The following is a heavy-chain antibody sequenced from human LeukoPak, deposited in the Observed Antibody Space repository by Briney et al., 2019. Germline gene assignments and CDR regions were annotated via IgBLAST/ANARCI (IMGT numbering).Heavy chain of an antibody. D-gene: IGHD1-26*01. J-gene: IGHJ4*02. CDR2: ISAYNGNT. CDR3: ARDLRSGSYHLDY. V-gene: IGHV1-18*01. CDR1: RYTLTELS. Sequence: ASVKVSCKVSRYTLTELSMHWVRQAPGQGLARMGWISAYNGNTNYAQKLQGRVTMTTDTSTSTAYMELRSLRSDDTAVYYCARDLRSGSYHLDYWGQGTLVTVSS.